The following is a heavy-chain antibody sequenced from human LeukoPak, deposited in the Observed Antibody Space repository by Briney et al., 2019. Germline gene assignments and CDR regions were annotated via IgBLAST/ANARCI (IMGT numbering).Heavy chain of an antibody. Sequence: SETLSLTCTVSGASISSYYWSWIRQPPGKGLEWIGSIYYSGTTNYNPSLKSRVTISIDTSKNQFSLELTSVTAADTAVFYRAEGRASHEYWGQGILVTVSS. CDR2: IYYSGTT. CDR1: GASISSYY. J-gene: IGHJ4*02. D-gene: IGHD3-16*01. V-gene: IGHV4-59*01. CDR3: AEGRASHEY.